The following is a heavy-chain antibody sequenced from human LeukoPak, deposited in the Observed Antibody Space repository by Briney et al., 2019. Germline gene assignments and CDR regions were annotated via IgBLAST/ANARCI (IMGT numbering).Heavy chain of an antibody. D-gene: IGHD3-22*01. Sequence: SETLSLACTVSGGSISSEGFYWSWIRQPAGTGLEWIGRIYSSVSTNYSPSLKSRVTISVDTSKNQFSLKLSSVTAADTAVYYCARVGSTPGDSSGYPLYYYYYYMDVWGKGTTVTVSS. CDR1: GGSISSEGFY. CDR2: IYSSVST. V-gene: IGHV4-61*02. CDR3: ARVGSTPGDSSGYPLYYYYYYMDV. J-gene: IGHJ6*03.